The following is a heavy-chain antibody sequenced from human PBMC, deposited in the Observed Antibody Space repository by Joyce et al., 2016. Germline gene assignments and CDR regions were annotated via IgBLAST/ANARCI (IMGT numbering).Heavy chain of an antibody. V-gene: IGHV3-30-3*01. Sequence: QVQLVESGGGVVQPGRSLRLSCAAYGFTVTDYTMHWVRQAPGKGLEWVAVISYDGSNEYFADSVKGRFTISRDSSKSTLYLHMNSLRTEDTAVYYCARDLFKNSGGYCAFDIWGQGTMVTVSS. J-gene: IGHJ3*02. CDR2: ISYDGSNE. CDR3: ARDLFKNSGGYCAFDI. CDR1: GFTVTDYT. D-gene: IGHD2-21*02.